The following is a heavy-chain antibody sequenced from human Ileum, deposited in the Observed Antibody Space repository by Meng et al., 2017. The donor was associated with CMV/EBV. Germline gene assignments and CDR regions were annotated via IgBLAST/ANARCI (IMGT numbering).Heavy chain of an antibody. D-gene: IGHD3-10*01. CDR1: GYSFSSFG. J-gene: IGHJ4*02. CDR3: ARDLFGSYPQGGAGY. CDR2: ISGYNGDT. V-gene: IGHV1-18*01. Sequence: SGYSFSSFGISWVRQALGQGLEWMGWISGYNGDTDSEEKFRDRVTMTMDTSTNTAYLDVRSLRSDDTAVYYCARDLFGSYPQGGAGYWGQGTLVTVSS.